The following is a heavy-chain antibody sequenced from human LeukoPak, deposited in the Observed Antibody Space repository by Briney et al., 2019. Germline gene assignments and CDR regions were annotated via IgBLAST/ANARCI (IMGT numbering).Heavy chain of an antibody. CDR3: AKDYTSRYYYDSSGFWQTGYFDY. CDR2: ITGSGGGT. D-gene: IGHD3-22*01. V-gene: IGHV3-23*01. CDR1: GFTFSSYA. Sequence: GGSLRLSCAASGFTFSSYAMSWARQAPGKGLEWVSGITGSGGGTYYADSVKGRFTIFRDNSKNTLYLQMNSLRAEDTAAYYCAKDYTSRYYYDSSGFWQTGYFDYWGQGTLVTVSS. J-gene: IGHJ4*02.